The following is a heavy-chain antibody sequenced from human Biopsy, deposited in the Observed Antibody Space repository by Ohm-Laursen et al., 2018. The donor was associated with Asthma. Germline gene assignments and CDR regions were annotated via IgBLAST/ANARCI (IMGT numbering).Heavy chain of an antibody. J-gene: IGHJ4*02. V-gene: IGHV3-53*01. CDR3: AIPYCYDSSGWGY. D-gene: IGHD3-22*01. Sequence: SLRLSCAASGFMISAKYINWARQAPGKGLEWVSTIYSGGDTFYAESVQGRFTISRDYSKNTVYLQMHSLTTEDTAVYFCAIPYCYDSSGWGYWGQGTLVTVSS. CDR2: IYSGGDT. CDR1: GFMISAKY.